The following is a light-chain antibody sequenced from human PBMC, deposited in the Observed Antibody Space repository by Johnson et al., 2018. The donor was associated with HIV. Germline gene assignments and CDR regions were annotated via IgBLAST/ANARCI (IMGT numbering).Light chain of an antibody. J-gene: IGLJ1*01. CDR2: ENN. Sequence: QSVLTQPPSVSAAPGQKVTISCSGSSFNIGNNYVSWYQQLPGTAPKLLIYENNKRPSGIPDRFSGSKSGTSATLGITGLQTGDEADYYCGTWDSSLNVYVFGTGTKVTVL. V-gene: IGLV1-51*02. CDR3: GTWDSSLNVYV. CDR1: SFNIGNNY.